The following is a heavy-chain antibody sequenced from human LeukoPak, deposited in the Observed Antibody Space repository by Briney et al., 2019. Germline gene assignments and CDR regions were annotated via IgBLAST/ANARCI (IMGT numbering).Heavy chain of an antibody. CDR2: IKQDGSEK. J-gene: IGHJ4*02. D-gene: IGHD3-22*01. CDR1: GFTFNNYW. V-gene: IGHV3-7*01. Sequence: GGSLRLSCAASGFTFNNYWMSWVRQAPGKGLEWVANIKQDGSEKYYVDSVKGRFTISRDNAKSSLYLQMNSLRVEDTAVYYCARAYFDSSGHDWGQGTLVTVST. CDR3: ARAYFDSSGHD.